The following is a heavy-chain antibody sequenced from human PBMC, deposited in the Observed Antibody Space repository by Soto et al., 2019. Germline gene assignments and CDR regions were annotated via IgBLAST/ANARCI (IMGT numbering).Heavy chain of an antibody. CDR2: ISVSVGST. CDR1: GFPFAPST. J-gene: IGHJ4*02. Sequence: EVQLLQSGGGLVQPGGSLTLSCGVSGFPFAPSTMSWVRHAPGKGLEWVSTISVSVGSTYSADSVQGRFTVSSDISDNTLFLRMTSLTADDTAVYFCATRDVPHSTSNAYFYDHWGRGVMVTVSS. V-gene: IGHV3-23*01. CDR3: ATRDVPHSTSNAYFYDH. D-gene: IGHD2-21*02.